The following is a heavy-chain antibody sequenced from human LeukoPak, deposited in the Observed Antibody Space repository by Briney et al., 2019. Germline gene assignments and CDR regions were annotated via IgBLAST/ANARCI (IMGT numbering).Heavy chain of an antibody. D-gene: IGHD3-22*01. J-gene: IGHJ5*02. V-gene: IGHV3-23*01. CDR3: ARDLGQYYDTSDNWFDP. CDR2: ISISGGST. CDR1: GFTFSSYA. Sequence: GGSLRLSCAASGFTFSSYAMSWVRQAPGKGLEWVSTISISGGSTYYADSVKGRFTISRDNSKNTLNLQMNSLRAEDTAVYYCARDLGQYYDTSDNWFDPWGQGTLVTVSS.